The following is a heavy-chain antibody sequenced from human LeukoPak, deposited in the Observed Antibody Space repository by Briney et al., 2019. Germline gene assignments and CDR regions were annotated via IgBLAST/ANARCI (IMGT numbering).Heavy chain of an antibody. V-gene: IGHV6-1*01. CDR1: GDSVSSNSVT. CDR3: ARARGAAFDY. J-gene: IGHJ4*02. CDR2: AYYRSKRYN. Sequence: SQTLSLTYALSGDSVSSNSVTWNWIRQSPSRGLEWLGRAYYRSKRYNDYAVSVKSRININPDTSKNQFSLQLNSVTPEDTAVYYCARARGAAFDYWGQGTLVTVSS. D-gene: IGHD2-15*01.